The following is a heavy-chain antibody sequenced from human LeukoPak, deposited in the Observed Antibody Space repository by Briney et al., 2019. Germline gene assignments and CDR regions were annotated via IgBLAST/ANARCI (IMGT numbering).Heavy chain of an antibody. CDR1: GYTFTSYG. V-gene: IGHV1-18*01. J-gene: IGHJ4*02. Sequence: ASVKVSCKPSGYTFTSYGISWVRQAPGQGLEWMGWISTYNGNTNYAQKFQGRVTMTTETSTSTVYMELRSLRSDDTAMYYCARSFYYGSSYYPFDYWGQGALVTVSS. CDR3: ARSFYYGSSYYPFDY. D-gene: IGHD3-22*01. CDR2: ISTYNGNT.